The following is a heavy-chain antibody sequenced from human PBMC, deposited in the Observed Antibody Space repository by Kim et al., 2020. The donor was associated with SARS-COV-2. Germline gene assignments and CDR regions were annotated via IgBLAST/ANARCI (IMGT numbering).Heavy chain of an antibody. D-gene: IGHD3-22*01. V-gene: IGHV4-39*01. CDR2: IYYSGTT. J-gene: IGHJ4*02. CDR1: GGSISGSSYY. CDR3: ARVTDFYYDSSGHSDS. Sequence: SETLSLTCIVSGGSISGSSYYWGWIRQPPGKGLEWIGIIYYSGTTHYNPSLKSRVTISVDTSKNQFSLNLRSVTAADTAVYYCARVTDFYYDSSGHSDSWGQGTLVTVS.